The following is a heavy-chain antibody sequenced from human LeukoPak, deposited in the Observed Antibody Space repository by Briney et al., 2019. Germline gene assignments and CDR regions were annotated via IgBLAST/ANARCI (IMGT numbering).Heavy chain of an antibody. CDR1: GGSFSGYY. J-gene: IGHJ4*02. V-gene: IGHV4-34*01. CDR3: ARLYYYDSSGYSHGGIDY. Sequence: SETLSLTCAVHGGSFSGYYWSSLRQPPGKGLEWLGEINHSGSTNYNPSLKSRVTISVDTSKNQLSLKLSSVTAADTAVYYCARLYYYDSSGYSHGGIDYWGQGTLVTVSS. D-gene: IGHD3-22*01. CDR2: INHSGST.